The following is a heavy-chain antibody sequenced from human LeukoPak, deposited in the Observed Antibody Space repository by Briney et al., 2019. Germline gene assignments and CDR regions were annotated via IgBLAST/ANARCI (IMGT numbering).Heavy chain of an antibody. CDR2: IKSKTDGGTT. CDR3: TTLPDCATTSCLY. D-gene: IGHD2-2*01. CDR1: GFTFSNAW. V-gene: IGHV3-15*01. Sequence: GGSLRLSCAASGFTFSNAWMSWVRQAPGKGLEWVGRIKSKTDGGTTDYAAPVKGRFTISRDDAKNTLYLQMNSLKTEDTAVYYCTTLPDCATTSCLYWGQGTLVTVSS. J-gene: IGHJ1*01.